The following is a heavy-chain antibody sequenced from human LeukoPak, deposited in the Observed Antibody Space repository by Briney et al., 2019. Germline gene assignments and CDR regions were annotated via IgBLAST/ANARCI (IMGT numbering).Heavy chain of an antibody. CDR1: GYTFTSYA. J-gene: IGHJ3*01. D-gene: IGHD5-12*01. CDR3: AREGYSGYGLD. CDR2: INAGNGST. Sequence: GASVKVSCKASGYTFTSYAMHWVRQAPGQRLEWMGWINAGNGSTKYSQKFQGRVTITRDTSASTAYMELSSLRSEDTAVYYCAREGYSGYGLDWGQGTMVTVSS. V-gene: IGHV1-3*01.